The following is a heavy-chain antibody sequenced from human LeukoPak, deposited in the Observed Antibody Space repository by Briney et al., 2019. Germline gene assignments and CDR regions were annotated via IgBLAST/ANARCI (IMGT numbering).Heavy chain of an antibody. CDR2: ISGSGGST. J-gene: IGHJ4*02. Sequence: GGSLRLSCAASGFTFSSYAMSWVRQAPGKGLEWVSAISGSGGSTYYADSVKGRFTISRDNSKNTLYLQMNSPRAEDTAVYYCAKHIVVVPAAIHAVDYWGQGTLVAVSS. CDR3: AKHIVVVPAAIHAVDY. V-gene: IGHV3-23*01. CDR1: GFTFSSYA. D-gene: IGHD2-2*01.